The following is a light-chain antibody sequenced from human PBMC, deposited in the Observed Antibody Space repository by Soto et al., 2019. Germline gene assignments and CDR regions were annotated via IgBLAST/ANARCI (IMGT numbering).Light chain of an antibody. CDR1: KNDIGVYDF. J-gene: IGLJ1*01. V-gene: IGLV2-8*01. Sequence: QSVLAQPPSASGSPGQSVTISCTGTKNDIGVYDFVSWYQHHPGKAPRLIIYEVVQRPSGVPDRFSGSKSGNTASLTVSGLQAADEAAYFCKSYAGSNTYVSGSGTKVTVL. CDR3: KSYAGSNTYV. CDR2: EVV.